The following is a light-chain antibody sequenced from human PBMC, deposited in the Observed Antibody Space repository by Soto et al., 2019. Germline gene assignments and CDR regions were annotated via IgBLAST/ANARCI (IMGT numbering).Light chain of an antibody. J-gene: IGLJ3*02. V-gene: IGLV2-8*01. CDR3: SSYAGSNNWV. CDR2: EVS. Sequence: QSALTQSPSASGSPGQSVTISCTGTSSDVGNYKYVSWYQQHPGKAPKLMIYEVSKRPSGVPDRFSGSKSGNTASLTVSGXXXXXXXDYYCSSYAGSNNWVFGGGTQL. CDR1: SSDVGNYKY.